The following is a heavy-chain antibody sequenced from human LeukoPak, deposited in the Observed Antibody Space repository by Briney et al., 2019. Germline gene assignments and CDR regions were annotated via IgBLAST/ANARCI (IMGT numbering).Heavy chain of an antibody. Sequence: SETLSLTCAVYGGSFSGYYWSWIRQPPGKGLEWIGEINHSGSTNYNPSLKSRVTISVDTSKNQFSLKLSSVTAADTAVYYCAKEGHDYGDYYYYGMDVWGKGTTVTVSS. CDR3: AKEGHDYGDYYYYGMDV. D-gene: IGHD4-17*01. CDR2: INHSGST. J-gene: IGHJ6*04. CDR1: GGSFSGYY. V-gene: IGHV4-34*01.